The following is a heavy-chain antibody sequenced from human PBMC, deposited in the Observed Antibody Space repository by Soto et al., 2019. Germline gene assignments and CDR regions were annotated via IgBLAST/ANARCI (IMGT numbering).Heavy chain of an antibody. CDR1: GYTFTSYY. Sequence: QVQLVQSGAEVKKPGASVKVSCKASGYTFTSYYMHWVRQAPGQGLEWMGIISPSGGSTSYAQKFQGRVTMTRDTSTSTVYMELSSLRSEDTAVYYFARLGYSSGWHYGMDVWGQGTTVTVSS. CDR3: ARLGYSSGWHYGMDV. D-gene: IGHD6-19*01. J-gene: IGHJ6*02. CDR2: ISPSGGST. V-gene: IGHV1-46*01.